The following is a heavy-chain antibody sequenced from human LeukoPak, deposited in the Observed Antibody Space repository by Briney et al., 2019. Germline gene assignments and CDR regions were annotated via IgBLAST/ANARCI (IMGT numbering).Heavy chain of an antibody. CDR1: GYTFTSYD. J-gene: IGHJ3*02. V-gene: IGHV1-8*03. Sequence: ASVKVSCKASGYTFTSYDINWVRQATGQGLEWMGWMNPNSGNTGYAQKFQGRVTITRNTSISTAYMELSSLRSEDTAVYYCARRDCGGDCYSRSLDAFDIWGQGTMVTVSS. CDR3: ARRDCGGDCYSRSLDAFDI. CDR2: MNPNSGNT. D-gene: IGHD2-21*02.